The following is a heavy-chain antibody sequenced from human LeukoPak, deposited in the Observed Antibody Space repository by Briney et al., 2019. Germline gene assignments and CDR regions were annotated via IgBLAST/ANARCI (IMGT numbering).Heavy chain of an antibody. D-gene: IGHD6-19*01. V-gene: IGHV4-38-2*02. CDR3: ASAVATNPSYYYYYYMDV. CDR2: IYHSGST. CDR1: GSSISSGYY. J-gene: IGHJ6*03. Sequence: SETLSLTCTVSGSSISSGYYWGWIRQPPGKGLEWIGSIYHSGSTYYNPSLKSRVTISVDTSKNQFSLKLSSVTAADTAVYYCASAVATNPSYYYYYYMDVWGKGTTVTVSS.